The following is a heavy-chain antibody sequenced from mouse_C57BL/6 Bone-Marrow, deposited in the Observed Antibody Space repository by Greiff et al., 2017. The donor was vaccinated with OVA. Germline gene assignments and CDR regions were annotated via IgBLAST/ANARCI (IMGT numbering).Heavy chain of an antibody. V-gene: IGHV1-69*01. CDR2: IDPSDSYT. J-gene: IGHJ3*01. D-gene: IGHD1-1*01. CDR3: ARGRYYGSSYWFAY. Sequence: QVQLQQPGAELVMPGASVKLSCKASGYTFTSYWMHWVKQRPGQGLEWIGEIDPSDSYTNYNQKFKGKSTLTVDKSSSTAYMQLSSLTSEDSAVYYCARGRYYGSSYWFAYWGQGTLVTVSA. CDR1: GYTFTSYW.